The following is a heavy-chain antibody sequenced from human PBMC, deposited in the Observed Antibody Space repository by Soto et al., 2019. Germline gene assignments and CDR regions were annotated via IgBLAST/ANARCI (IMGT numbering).Heavy chain of an antibody. CDR2: ISYDGSLQ. V-gene: IGHV3-30*03. D-gene: IGHD5-18*01. CDR3: VSDRGYRHASVPYS. Sequence: QAQLVESGGGVVQPGRSLRLSCAASGFAFISCGVHWVRQAPGTGLQWVAVISYDGSLQHYADSVKGRFTISRDNAKNMVLLQMSSLRAEDSAVYYCVSDRGYRHASVPYSWGQRTLVSVSS. J-gene: IGHJ4*02. CDR1: GFAFISCG.